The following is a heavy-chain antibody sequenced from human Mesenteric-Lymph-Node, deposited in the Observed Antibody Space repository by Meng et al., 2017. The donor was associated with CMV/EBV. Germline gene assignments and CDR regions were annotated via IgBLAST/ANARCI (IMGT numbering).Heavy chain of an antibody. CDR2: IPYDGTNK. Sequence: GGSLRLSCAASGFTFSAFGMHWVRQAPGKGLDWVAFIPYDGTNKYYADFVKGRFTISRDNSKNTLYLQMNSLRAEDTAVYYCARDPYDFWSGYGINWGQGTLVTVSS. CDR1: GFTFSAFG. D-gene: IGHD3-3*01. J-gene: IGHJ4*02. CDR3: ARDPYDFWSGYGIN. V-gene: IGHV3-30*02.